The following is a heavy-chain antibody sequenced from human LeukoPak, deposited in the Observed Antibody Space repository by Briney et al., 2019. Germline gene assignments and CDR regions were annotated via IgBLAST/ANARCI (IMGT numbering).Heavy chain of an antibody. Sequence: GGSLKLSCAASGFTFSSYGMHWVRQAPGKGLEWVAVISYDGSNKYYADSVKGRFTISRDNSKNTLYLQMNSLRAEDTAVYYCAKEGSHWGQGTLVTVSS. J-gene: IGHJ4*02. CDR2: ISYDGSNK. CDR1: GFTFSSYG. CDR3: AKEGSH. V-gene: IGHV3-30*18. D-gene: IGHD3-10*01.